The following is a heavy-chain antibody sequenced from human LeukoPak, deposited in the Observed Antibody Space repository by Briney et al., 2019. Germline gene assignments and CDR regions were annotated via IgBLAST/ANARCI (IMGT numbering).Heavy chain of an antibody. V-gene: IGHV3-30*18. Sequence: GGSLRLSCAASGFTFSTYGMHWVRRAPGKGLEWVAIMSSDGNNKYYGDSVKGRFIISRDNSKNTLYLQLNSLRIEDTAVHYCAKIRSRARTAAANAFYALDVWGHGTTVIVSS. D-gene: IGHD2-15*01. J-gene: IGHJ6*02. CDR2: MSSDGNNK. CDR3: AKIRSRARTAAANAFYALDV. CDR1: GFTFSTYG.